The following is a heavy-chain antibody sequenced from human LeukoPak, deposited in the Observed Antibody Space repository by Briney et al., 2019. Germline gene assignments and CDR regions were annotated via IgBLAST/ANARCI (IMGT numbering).Heavy chain of an antibody. J-gene: IGHJ4*02. V-gene: IGHV4-39*01. D-gene: IGHD5-18*01. CDR1: GGSISSSSYY. CDR2: IYNSGGT. Sequence: SETLSLTCTVSGGSISSSSYYWGWIRQPPGKGLEWIGSIYNSGGTYYNPSLKSRVTISVDTSKNQFSLRLSSVTAADTAVYYCARQIQLWLRYFDYWGPGTLVTVSS. CDR3: ARQIQLWLRYFDY.